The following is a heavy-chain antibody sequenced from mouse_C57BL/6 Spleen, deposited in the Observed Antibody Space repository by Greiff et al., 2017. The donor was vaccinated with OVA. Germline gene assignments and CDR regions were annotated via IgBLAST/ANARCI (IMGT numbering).Heavy chain of an antibody. CDR1: GYTFTSYG. CDR3: ALITTYAMDY. V-gene: IGHV1-81*01. Sequence: QVHVKQSGAELARPGASVKLSCKASGYTFTSYGISWVKQRTGQGLEWIGEIYPRSGNTYYNEKFKGKATLTADKSSSTAYMELRSLTSEDSAVYFCALITTYAMDYWGQGTSVTVSS. CDR2: IYPRSGNT. D-gene: IGHD1-1*01. J-gene: IGHJ4*01.